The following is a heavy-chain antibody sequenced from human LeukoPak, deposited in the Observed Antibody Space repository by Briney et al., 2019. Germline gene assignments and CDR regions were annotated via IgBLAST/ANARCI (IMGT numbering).Heavy chain of an antibody. CDR2: MNPNSGNT. J-gene: IGHJ5*02. V-gene: IGHV1-8*01. CDR1: GYTFTSYD. Sequence: ASVKVSCKASGYTFTSYDINWVRQATGQGLEWTGWMNPNSGNTGYAQKFQGRVTMTKNTPINTAYMELSSLRSEDTAVYYCARGHPGGYSSSSYWFDPWGQGTLVTVSS. CDR3: ARGHPGGYSSSSYWFDP. D-gene: IGHD6-6*01.